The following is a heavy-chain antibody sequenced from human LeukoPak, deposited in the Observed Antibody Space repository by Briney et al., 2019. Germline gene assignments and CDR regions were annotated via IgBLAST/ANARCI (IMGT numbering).Heavy chain of an antibody. Sequence: PGGPLRPSCAASGFTFSSYAMHWVRQAPGKGLEWVAVISYDGSNKYYADSVKGRFTISRDNSKNTLYLQMNSLRAEDTAVYYCARPLGTAGSPWGQGTLVTVSS. D-gene: IGHD1-1*01. CDR1: GFTFSSYA. V-gene: IGHV3-30-3*01. J-gene: IGHJ5*02. CDR2: ISYDGSNK. CDR3: ARPLGTAGSP.